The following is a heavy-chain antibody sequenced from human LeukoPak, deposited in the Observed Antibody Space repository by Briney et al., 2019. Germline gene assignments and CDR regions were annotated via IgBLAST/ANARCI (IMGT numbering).Heavy chain of an antibody. J-gene: IGHJ4*02. D-gene: IGHD3-10*01. CDR1: GGTFSSYA. V-gene: IGHV1-69*06. Sequence: GPSVSVSCNASGGTFSSYATSCVPHAPGQGLECMGGIIPIFGTANYAQKLQGRDTITADKSTSTAHMELSTLRSEHTRVYHCALSASRVRGVTHRTFDYWGQGTRVSVSS. CDR3: ALSASRVRGVTHRTFDY. CDR2: IIPIFGTA.